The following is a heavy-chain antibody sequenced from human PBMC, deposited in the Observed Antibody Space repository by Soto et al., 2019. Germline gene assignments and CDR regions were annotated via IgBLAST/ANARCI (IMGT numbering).Heavy chain of an antibody. CDR1: GFTFSSYW. J-gene: IGHJ6*02. CDR2: IKQDGSEK. CDR3: ARDRGGPAAMFYYYYGMDV. Sequence: PGGSLRLSCAASGFTFSSYWMSWVRQAPGKGLEWVANIKQDGSEKYYVDSVKGRFTISRDNAKNSPYLQMNSLRAEDTAVYYCARDRGGPAAMFYYYYGMDVWGQGTTVTVSS. V-gene: IGHV3-7*05. D-gene: IGHD2-2*01.